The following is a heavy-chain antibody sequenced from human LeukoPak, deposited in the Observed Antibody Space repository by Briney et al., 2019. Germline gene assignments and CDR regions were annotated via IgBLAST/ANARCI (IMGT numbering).Heavy chain of an antibody. V-gene: IGHV4-39*07. CDR2: IYYSGST. CDR3: ARVYRVAAAGTWYFQH. J-gene: IGHJ1*01. CDR1: GGSISGTSYY. Sequence: SETLSLTCTVSGGSISGTSYYWGWIRQPPGKGLEWIGSIYYSGSTYYNPSLKSRVTISVDTSKNQFSLKLSSVTAADTAVYYCARVYRVAAAGTWYFQHWGQGTLVTVSS. D-gene: IGHD6-13*01.